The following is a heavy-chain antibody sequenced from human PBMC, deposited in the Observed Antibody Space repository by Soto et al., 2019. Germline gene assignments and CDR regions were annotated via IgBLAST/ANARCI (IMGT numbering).Heavy chain of an antibody. CDR1: GGTFSSYA. Sequence: QVQLVQSGAEVKKPGSSVKVSCKASGGTFSSYAISWVRQAPGQGLEWMGGIIPIFGTANYAQKFQGRVTITADESTSTAYMELSSLRSEDTAVHYCASTEVAVAGPYYYYYGMDVWGQGTTVTVSS. J-gene: IGHJ6*02. CDR2: IIPIFGTA. V-gene: IGHV1-69*12. D-gene: IGHD6-19*01. CDR3: ASTEVAVAGPYYYYYGMDV.